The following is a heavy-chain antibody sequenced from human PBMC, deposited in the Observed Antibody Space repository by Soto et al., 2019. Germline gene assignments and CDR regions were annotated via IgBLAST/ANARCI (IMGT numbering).Heavy chain of an antibody. CDR2: IYYSGST. D-gene: IGHD2-15*01. V-gene: IGHV4-39*02. Sequence: SETLSLTCTVSGGSISSSSYYWGWIRQPPGKGLEWIGSIYYSGSTYYNPSLKSRVTISVDTSKNQFSLKLSSVTAADTAVYYCARERGGYSSDFWGQGTLVTVSS. CDR3: ARERGGYSSDF. J-gene: IGHJ4*02. CDR1: GGSISSSSYY.